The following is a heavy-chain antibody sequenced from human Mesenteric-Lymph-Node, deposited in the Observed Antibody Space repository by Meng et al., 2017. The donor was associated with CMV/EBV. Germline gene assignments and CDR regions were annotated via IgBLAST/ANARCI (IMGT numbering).Heavy chain of an antibody. CDR3: ARGRATGAHWYFDL. CDR2: IYYSGGT. V-gene: IGHV4-59*01. J-gene: IGHJ2*01. D-gene: IGHD5-12*01. CDR1: GGSISGYY. Sequence: SETLSLTCTVSGGSISGYYWSWARQPPGMGLEWIGYIYYSGGTNYNPSLKSRVTISVDTSRNQFSLKLSSVSAADTAVYHCARGRATGAHWYFDLWGRGTLVTVSS.